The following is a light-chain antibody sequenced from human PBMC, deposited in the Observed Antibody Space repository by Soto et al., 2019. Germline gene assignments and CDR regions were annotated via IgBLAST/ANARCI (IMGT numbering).Light chain of an antibody. J-gene: IGLJ7*01. CDR1: SSDVGGYNY. CDR3: SSFAGSNNLV. CDR2: EVT. V-gene: IGLV2-8*01. Sequence: QSALTQPPSASGSPGESVTISCTGTSSDVGGYNYVSWYQHSPGKAPKLVIYEVTKRPSGVPDRFSGSKSGNTASLTVSGLQAADEADYFCSSFAGSNNLVFGGGTQLTVL.